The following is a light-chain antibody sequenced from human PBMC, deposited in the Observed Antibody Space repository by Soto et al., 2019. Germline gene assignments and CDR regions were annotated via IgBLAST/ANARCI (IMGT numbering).Light chain of an antibody. CDR3: QASWT. Sequence: DIQMTQSPSSLSASVGDRVTITCRASPNIRDSLNWYQHKPGRAPKLLIYAASSLQSGVPSRFRGSGSGTEFTLTISSLQPEDFATYYCQASWTFGQGTKLE. J-gene: IGKJ2*01. CDR1: PNIRDS. V-gene: IGKV1-39*01. CDR2: AAS.